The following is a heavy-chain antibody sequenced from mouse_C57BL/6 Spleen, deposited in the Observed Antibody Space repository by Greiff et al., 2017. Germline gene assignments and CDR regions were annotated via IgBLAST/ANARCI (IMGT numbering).Heavy chain of an antibody. J-gene: IGHJ4*01. CDR3: ARHEATVVATRAMDY. CDR1: GFSLTSYG. Sequence: VKLVESGPGLVAPSQSLSITCTVSGFSLTSYGVHWVRQPPGKGLEWLVVIWSDGSTTYNSALKSRLSISKDNSKSPVFLKMNSLQTDDTAMYYCARHEATVVATRAMDYWGQGTSVTVSS. V-gene: IGHV2-6-1*01. CDR2: IWSDGST. D-gene: IGHD1-1*01.